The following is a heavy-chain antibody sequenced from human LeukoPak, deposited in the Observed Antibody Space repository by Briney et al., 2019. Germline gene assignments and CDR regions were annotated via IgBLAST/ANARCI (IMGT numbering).Heavy chain of an antibody. CDR1: GGSFSGYY. V-gene: IGHV4-34*01. Sequence: SETLSLTCAVYGGSFSGYYWSWIRQPPGKGLEWIGEINHSGSTNYNPSLKSRVTISVDTSKNQFSLKLSSVTAADTAVYHCARDTPLFGVVILHPFDYWGQGTLVTVSS. CDR2: INHSGST. D-gene: IGHD3-3*01. CDR3: ARDTPLFGVVILHPFDY. J-gene: IGHJ4*02.